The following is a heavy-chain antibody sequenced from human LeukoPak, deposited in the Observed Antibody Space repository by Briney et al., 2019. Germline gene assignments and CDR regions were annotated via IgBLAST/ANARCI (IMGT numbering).Heavy chain of an antibody. Sequence: SETLSLTCTVSGGSISSYHWSWIRQPPGKGLEWIGYIYYSGSTNYNPSLKSRVTISVDTSKNQFSLRLSSVTAADTAVYYCARDTLTSYCSSTSCFTYYYYYMDVWGKGTTVTVSS. CDR2: IYYSGST. V-gene: IGHV4-59*08. D-gene: IGHD2-2*02. CDR3: ARDTLTSYCSSTSCFTYYYYYMDV. J-gene: IGHJ6*03. CDR1: GGSISSYH.